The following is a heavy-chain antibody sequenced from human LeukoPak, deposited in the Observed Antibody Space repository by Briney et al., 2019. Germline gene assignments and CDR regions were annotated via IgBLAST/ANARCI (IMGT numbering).Heavy chain of an antibody. CDR1: GYTFTGYF. Sequence: GASVEVSCKTSGYTFTGYFMHWVRQAPGQGLEWMGWINPNNGGTNYAQKFQGRATMTRDTSISTLYMELNRLRSDDTAVFYCARGSEMGTTGGFDYWGQGTLVTVSS. CDR3: ARGSEMGTTGGFDY. J-gene: IGHJ4*02. D-gene: IGHD1-1*01. CDR2: INPNNGGT. V-gene: IGHV1-2*02.